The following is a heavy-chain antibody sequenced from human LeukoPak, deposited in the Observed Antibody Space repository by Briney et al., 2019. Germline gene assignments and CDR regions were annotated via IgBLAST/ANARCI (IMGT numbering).Heavy chain of an antibody. J-gene: IGHJ4*02. CDR1: GGTFSSYA. D-gene: IGHD3-22*01. CDR3: ARGSYYYDSSGYYRPSYFDY. CDR2: IIPIFGTA. V-gene: IGHV1-69*05. Sequence: SVKVSCKASGGTFSSYAISWVRQAPGQGLEWMGGIIPIFGTANYAQKFQGRVTITTDESTSTAYMELSSLRSEDTAVYYCARGSYYYDSSGYYRPSYFDYWGQGTLVTVSS.